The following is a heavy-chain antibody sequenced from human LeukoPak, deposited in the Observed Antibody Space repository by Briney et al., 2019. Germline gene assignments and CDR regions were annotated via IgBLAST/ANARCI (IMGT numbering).Heavy chain of an antibody. D-gene: IGHD3-3*01. J-gene: IGHJ4*02. CDR3: ARREAEESGPIDY. CDR1: GITLSNYG. V-gene: IGHV3-23*01. Sequence: GGSLRLSCAVSGITLSNYGMSWVRQAPGKGLEWVAGISDSGGRTNYADSVKGRFTISRDNPKNTLYLQMNSLRAEDTAMYYCARREAEESGPIDYWGQGTLVTVSS. CDR2: ISDSGGRT.